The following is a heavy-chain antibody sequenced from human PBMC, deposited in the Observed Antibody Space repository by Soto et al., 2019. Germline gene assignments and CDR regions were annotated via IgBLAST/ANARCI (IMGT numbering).Heavy chain of an antibody. J-gene: IGHJ4*02. D-gene: IGHD2-2*01. CDR3: AKPLYCSSTSCYEFDY. CDR2: ISGSGGST. CDR1: GFTFSSYA. V-gene: IGHV3-23*01. Sequence: GGSLRLSCAASGFTFSSYAMSWVRQAPGKGLEWVSAISGSGGSTYYADSVKGRFTISRDNSKNTLYLQMNSLRAEYTAVYYCAKPLYCSSTSCYEFDYWGQGSLVTVSS.